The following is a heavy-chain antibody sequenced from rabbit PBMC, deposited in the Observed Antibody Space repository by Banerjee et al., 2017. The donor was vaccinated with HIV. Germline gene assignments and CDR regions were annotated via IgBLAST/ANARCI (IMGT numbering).Heavy chain of an antibody. CDR3: GRSGGGGV. D-gene: IGHD1-1*01. CDR2: IYGGSSGST. J-gene: IGHJ2*01. V-gene: IGHV1S45*01. Sequence: QQQLEESGGGLVKPGGTLTLTCTASGFSFSSGCYICWVRQAPGKGLEWIACIYGGSSGSTYYASWAKGRFTISKTSSTTVTLQMTSLTAADTATYFCGRSGGGGVWGQGTLVTVS. CDR1: GFSFSSGCY.